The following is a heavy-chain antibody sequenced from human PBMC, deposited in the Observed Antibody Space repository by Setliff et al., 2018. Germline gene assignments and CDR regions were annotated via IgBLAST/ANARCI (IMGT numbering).Heavy chain of an antibody. CDR2: IIPMFGT. J-gene: IGHJ6*03. Sequence: SVKVSCKASGGTFSSYVISWVREAPGQGLEWMGGIIPMFGTNYAQKFQGRVTITADESTSTAHMELSSLGSEDTAVYYCAGGQPLVRKYYYYMDVWGKGTTVTV. CDR3: AGGQPLVRKYYYYMDV. CDR1: GGTFSSYV. V-gene: IGHV1-69*13. D-gene: IGHD3-10*01.